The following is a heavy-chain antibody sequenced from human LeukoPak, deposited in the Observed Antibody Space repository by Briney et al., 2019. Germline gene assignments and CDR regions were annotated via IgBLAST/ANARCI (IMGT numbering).Heavy chain of an antibody. CDR1: GGSMSSYY. Sequence: PSETLSLTCTVSGGSMSSYYWSWIRQPPGKGLEWIGYIYYTGSTNYNPSLKSRVTISVDTSKNQFSLKLSSVTAADTGVYYCARDYTMTHAFDIWGQGTLVTVSS. CDR2: IYYTGST. V-gene: IGHV4-59*01. J-gene: IGHJ3*02. CDR3: ARDYTMTHAFDI. D-gene: IGHD3-22*01.